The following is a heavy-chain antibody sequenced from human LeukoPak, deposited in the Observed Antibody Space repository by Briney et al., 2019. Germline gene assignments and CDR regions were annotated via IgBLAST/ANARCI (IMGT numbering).Heavy chain of an antibody. CDR2: IYHTGVT. Sequence: PSETLSLTCAVSGYSISSGYFWVWIRQPPGKGLEWIGSIYHTGVTYYNPSLRSPVTISVDTSKNQFSLELNSVTAADTAVYYCARDLGLTISDNWFDPWGQGTLVTVSS. V-gene: IGHV4-38-2*02. CDR1: GYSISSGYF. D-gene: IGHD3-9*01. J-gene: IGHJ5*02. CDR3: ARDLGLTISDNWFDP.